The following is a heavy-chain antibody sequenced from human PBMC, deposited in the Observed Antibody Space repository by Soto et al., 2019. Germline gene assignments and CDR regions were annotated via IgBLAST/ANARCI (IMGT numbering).Heavy chain of an antibody. CDR3: AKASPSSGYRYYYGMDV. D-gene: IGHD3-22*01. Sequence: GGSLRLSCAASGFTFDDYTMHWFRQAPGKGLEWVSLISWDGGSTYYADSVKGRFTISRDNSKNSLYLQMNSLRTEDTALYYCAKASPSSGYRYYYGMDVWGQGTTVTVSS. CDR1: GFTFDDYT. J-gene: IGHJ6*02. CDR2: ISWDGGST. V-gene: IGHV3-43*01.